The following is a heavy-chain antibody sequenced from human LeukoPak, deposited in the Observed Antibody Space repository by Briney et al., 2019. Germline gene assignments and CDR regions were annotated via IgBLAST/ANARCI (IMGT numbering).Heavy chain of an antibody. V-gene: IGHV3-33*01. CDR2: IWSDGSNK. Sequence: GGSLRLTCAASGFTFSSSGMHWVRQAPGKGLEWVAFIWSDGSNKYYADSVKSRFTISRDNSKNTLSLQMNSLRAEDTAVYFCARDRGTSSYDYWGQGTLVTVSS. CDR1: GFTFSSSG. J-gene: IGHJ4*02. CDR3: ARDRGTSSYDY.